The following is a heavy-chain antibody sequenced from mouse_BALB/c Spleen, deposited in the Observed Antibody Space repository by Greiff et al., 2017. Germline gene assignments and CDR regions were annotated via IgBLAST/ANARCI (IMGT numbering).Heavy chain of an antibody. CDR2: IWAGGST. CDR3: ARDLGYYGYAMDY. J-gene: IGHJ4*01. Sequence: VQGVESGPGLVAPSQSLSITCTVSGFSLTSYGVHWVRQPPGKGLEWLGVIWAGGSTNYNSALMSRLSISKDNSKSQVFLKMNSLQTDDTAMYYCARDLGYYGYAMDYWGQGTSVTVSS. CDR1: GFSLTSYG. V-gene: IGHV2-9*02. D-gene: IGHD1-1*01.